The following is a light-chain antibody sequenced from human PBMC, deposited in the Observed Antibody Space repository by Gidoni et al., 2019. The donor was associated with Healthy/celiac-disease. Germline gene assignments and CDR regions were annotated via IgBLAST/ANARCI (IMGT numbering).Light chain of an antibody. CDR2: DAS. CDR1: QSVSSY. V-gene: IGKV3-11*01. J-gene: IGKJ4*01. CDR3: QQRSNWPLT. Sequence: EIVLTQSPATLSLSPGERATLSCRASQSVSSYLAWYQQKPGQAPRLLIYDASNRATGIPARFSGSGSVTDFTLTISSPEPEDFAVYYCQQRSNWPLTFGGGTKVEIK.